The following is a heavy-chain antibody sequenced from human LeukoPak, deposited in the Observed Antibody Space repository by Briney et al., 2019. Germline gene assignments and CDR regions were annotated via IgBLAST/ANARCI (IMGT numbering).Heavy chain of an antibody. D-gene: IGHD3-22*01. J-gene: IGHJ4*02. Sequence: PGRSLRLSCAASGFTFSSYAMDWVRQAPGKGLEWVAVISSDGANKDYADSVKGRFTFSRDNSKNTLYLQMNSLRAEDTAVYYCARDGDDTSGYFSPFDYWGQGTLVTVSS. V-gene: IGHV3-30*14. CDR2: ISSDGANK. CDR3: ARDGDDTSGYFSPFDY. CDR1: GFTFSSYA.